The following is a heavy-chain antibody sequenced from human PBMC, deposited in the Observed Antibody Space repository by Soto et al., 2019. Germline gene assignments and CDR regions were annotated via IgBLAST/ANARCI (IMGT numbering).Heavy chain of an antibody. CDR3: ARGRVIPGFYYYGMDV. CDR2: IIPIFGTA. V-gene: IGHV1-69*13. J-gene: IGHJ6*02. CDR1: GGTFSSYA. Sequence: SVKVSCKASGGTFSSYAISWVRQAPGQGLEWMGGIIPIFGTANYAQKFQGRVTITADESTSTAYMELSSLRSEDTAVYYCARGRVIPGFYYYGMDVWGQGTTVTVPS. D-gene: IGHD3-16*02.